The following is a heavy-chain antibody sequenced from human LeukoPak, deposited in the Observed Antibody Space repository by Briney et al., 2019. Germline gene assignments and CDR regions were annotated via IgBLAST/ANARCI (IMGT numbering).Heavy chain of an antibody. J-gene: IGHJ3*02. Sequence: SETLSLTCTVSGGSISNYYWSWIRQPAGKGLEWIGRMYTSGSTNYNPSLKSRVTMSVDTSKNQFSLKMSSLTAADTAVYYRARSGLVFGDAFDIWGQGTMVTVSS. CDR2: MYTSGST. CDR3: ARSGLVFGDAFDI. V-gene: IGHV4-4*07. D-gene: IGHD3-3*01. CDR1: GGSISNYY.